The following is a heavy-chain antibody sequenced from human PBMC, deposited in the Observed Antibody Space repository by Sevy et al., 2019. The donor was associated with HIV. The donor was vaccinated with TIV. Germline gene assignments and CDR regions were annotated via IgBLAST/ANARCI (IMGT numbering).Heavy chain of an antibody. D-gene: IGHD1-7*01. CDR3: ARGDELNSYYYGMDV. V-gene: IGHV6-1*01. CDR2: TYYRSKWYS. Sequence: KQSQTLSLTCAISGDSVSTNSATWNWFRQSPSRGLEWLGRTYYRSKWYSDYEVSVKGRVTINPDTSKNQFSLHLESVTPEDTAVYFCARGDELNSYYYGMDVWGQGTTVTVSS. J-gene: IGHJ6*02. CDR1: GDSVSTNSAT.